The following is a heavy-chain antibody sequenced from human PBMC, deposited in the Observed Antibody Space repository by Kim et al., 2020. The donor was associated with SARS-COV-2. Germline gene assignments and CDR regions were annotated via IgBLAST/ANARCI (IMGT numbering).Heavy chain of an antibody. CDR3: AKVIPRGTMVRGGFDY. V-gene: IGHV3-23*01. CDR2: ISGSGGST. D-gene: IGHD3-10*01. J-gene: IGHJ4*02. Sequence: GGSLRLSCAASGFTFSSYAMSWVRQAPGKGLEWVSAISGSGGSTYYADSVKGRFTISRDNSKNTLYLQMNSLRAEDTAVYYCAKVIPRGTMVRGGFDYWGQGTLVTVSS. CDR1: GFTFSSYA.